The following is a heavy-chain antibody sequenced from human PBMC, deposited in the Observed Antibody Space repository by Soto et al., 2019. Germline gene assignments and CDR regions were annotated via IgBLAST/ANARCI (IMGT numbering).Heavy chain of an antibody. CDR3: ARVRPRRELDP. D-gene: IGHD1-26*01. J-gene: IGHJ5*02. CDR1: GYIFTSYY. Sequence: QVQLVQSGAEVKRPGTSMKVSCKASGYIFTSYYIHWVRQVPGQGLEWMGWINPNTGGTNYAQRFEGRVTMTRDTSISTAYIELSRLTSDDTAIYFCARVRPRRELDPWGQGTLVTVSS. CDR2: INPNTGGT. V-gene: IGHV1-2*02.